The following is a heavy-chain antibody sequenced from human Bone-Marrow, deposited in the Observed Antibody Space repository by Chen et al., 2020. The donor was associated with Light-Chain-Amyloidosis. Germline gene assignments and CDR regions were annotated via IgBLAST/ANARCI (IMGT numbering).Heavy chain of an antibody. CDR3: VRDPWWLRLYF. D-gene: IGHD5-12*01. Sequence: EVQLVESGGGLVQPWGSIRLSCAASGFTLSSYWMSWVRQAPGKGLELVANINQDVIEKYYVASVKGRFTVPRDNAENSLYLQMDSLRAEDTAVYYCVRDPWWLRLYFWGQGTLVTVSS. CDR2: INQDVIEK. V-gene: IGHV3-7*01. CDR1: GFTLSSYW. J-gene: IGHJ4*02.